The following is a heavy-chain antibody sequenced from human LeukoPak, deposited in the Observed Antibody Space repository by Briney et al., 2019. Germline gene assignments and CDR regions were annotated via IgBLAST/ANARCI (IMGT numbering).Heavy chain of an antibody. D-gene: IGHD3-10*01. CDR2: IIPIFGTA. CDR1: GGTFSSYA. Sequence: RASVKVSCRASGGTFSSYAISWVRQAPGQGLEWMGGIIPIFGTANYAQKFQGRVTITADKSTSTAYMELSSLRSEDTAVYYCARDLSDGSGIDYWGQGTLVAVSS. V-gene: IGHV1-69*06. CDR3: ARDLSDGSGIDY. J-gene: IGHJ4*02.